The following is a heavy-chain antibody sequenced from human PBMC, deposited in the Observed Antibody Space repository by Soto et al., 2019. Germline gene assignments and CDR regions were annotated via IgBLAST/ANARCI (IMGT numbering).Heavy chain of an antibody. V-gene: IGHV1-18*01. CDR1: GYTFTSYG. CDR3: AITRATVTSQYYFDY. Sequence: ASVKVSCKASGYTFTSYGISWVRQAPGQGLEWMGWISAYNGNTNYAQKLQGRVTMTTDTSTSTAYMELRSLRSDDTAVYYCAITRATVTSQYYFDYWGQGTLVTVS. J-gene: IGHJ4*02. D-gene: IGHD4-17*01. CDR2: ISAYNGNT.